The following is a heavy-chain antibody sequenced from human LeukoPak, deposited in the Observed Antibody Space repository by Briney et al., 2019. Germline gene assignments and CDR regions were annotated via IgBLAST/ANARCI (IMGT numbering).Heavy chain of an antibody. V-gene: IGHV3-74*01. J-gene: IGHJ4*02. D-gene: IGHD5-24*01. CDR1: GFTFTTYG. CDR3: ARDSQFIGPLY. Sequence: GGSLRLSCAASGFTFTTYGMHWVRQAPGKGLVWVSRIMSDGRSTYADSVKGRFTISRDTAKNTLYLQMNSLRAEDTAVYYCARDSQFIGPLYWGQETLVTVSS. CDR2: IMSDGRST.